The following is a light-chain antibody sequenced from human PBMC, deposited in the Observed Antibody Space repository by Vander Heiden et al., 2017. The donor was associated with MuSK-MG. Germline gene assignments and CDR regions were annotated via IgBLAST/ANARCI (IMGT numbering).Light chain of an antibody. V-gene: IGKV3-20*01. Sequence: EIVLTQSPGTLSLSPGERATLSCRASQSVSSSYLAWYQQKPGQAPRLLIYGASSRATGIPDRFSGSGYGTDFTLTISRREPEDFAVYYCQQDGSSPPYTFGQGTKLEIK. CDR3: QQDGSSPPYT. CDR1: QSVSSSY. CDR2: GAS. J-gene: IGKJ2*01.